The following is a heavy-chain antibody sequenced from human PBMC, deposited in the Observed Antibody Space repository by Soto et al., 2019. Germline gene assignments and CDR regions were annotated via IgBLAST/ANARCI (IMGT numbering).Heavy chain of an antibody. D-gene: IGHD6-13*01. CDR1: GGSISSYY. CDR2: IYYSGST. J-gene: IGHJ4*02. V-gene: IGHV4-59*01. CDR3: ARGSNWSDFDY. Sequence: VQLQESGPGLVKPSETLSLTCTVSGGSISSYYWSWIRQPPGKGLEWIGYIYYSGSTNYNPSLKSRVTISVDTSKNQFSLKLSSVTAADTAVYYCARGSNWSDFDYWGQGTLVTVSS.